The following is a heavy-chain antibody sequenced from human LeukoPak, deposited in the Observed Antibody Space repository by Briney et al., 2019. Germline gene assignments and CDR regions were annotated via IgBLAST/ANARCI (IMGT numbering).Heavy chain of an antibody. Sequence: PSQTLSLTCTVSGGSISSGDYYWTWIRQPPGKGLEWIGSIYYGGSTSSNPSLKSRVTISVDTSKNQFSLQLSSVTAADTAVYFCAKDYGDYPLTFDYWGQGTLVTVSS. J-gene: IGHJ4*02. CDR1: GGSISSGDYY. CDR3: AKDYGDYPLTFDY. CDR2: IYYGGST. V-gene: IGHV4-39*07. D-gene: IGHD4-17*01.